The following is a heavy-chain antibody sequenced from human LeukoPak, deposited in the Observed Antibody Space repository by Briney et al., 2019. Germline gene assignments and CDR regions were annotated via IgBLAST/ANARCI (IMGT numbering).Heavy chain of an antibody. CDR1: GFTFSTYS. CDR2: INRETGTI. J-gene: IGHJ4*02. V-gene: IGHV3-48*01. Sequence: GGSLRLSCAASGFTFSTYSMNWVRQAPGKGLEWVSHINRETGTIYYADSVKGRFTVSRNNAKNSLYLQMNSLRAEDTAVYYCASLVWWLDTPVDYWGQGTLVTVSS. D-gene: IGHD5-12*01. CDR3: ASLVWWLDTPVDY.